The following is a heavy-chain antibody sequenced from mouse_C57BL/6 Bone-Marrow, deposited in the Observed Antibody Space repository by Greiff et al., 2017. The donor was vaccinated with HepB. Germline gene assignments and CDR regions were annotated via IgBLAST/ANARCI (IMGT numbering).Heavy chain of an antibody. Sequence: QVQLQQSGAELVRPGASVKLSCKASGYTFTDYYINWVEQRPGQGLEWIARIYPGSGNTYYNEKFKGKATLTAEKSSSTAYMQLSSLTSEDSAVYFCARRGIYYYGSSPFDYWGQGTTLTVSS. V-gene: IGHV1-76*01. CDR1: GYTFTDYY. CDR2: IYPGSGNT. J-gene: IGHJ2*01. D-gene: IGHD1-1*01. CDR3: ARRGIYYYGSSPFDY.